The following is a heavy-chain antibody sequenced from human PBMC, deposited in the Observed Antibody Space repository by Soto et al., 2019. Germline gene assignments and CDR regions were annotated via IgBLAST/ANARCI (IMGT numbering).Heavy chain of an antibody. CDR1: GYTFTGYY. D-gene: IGHD5-18*01. CDR2: INPNSGGT. J-gene: IGHJ3*02. Sequence: GASVKVSCEASGYTFTGYYMHWVRQAPGQGLEWKGWINPNSGGTNYAQKFQRWVTMTRDTSISTDYMELSRLRSDDTAVYYCARDGYSYGDAFDIWGQGTMVTVTS. CDR3: ARDGYSYGDAFDI. V-gene: IGHV1-2*04.